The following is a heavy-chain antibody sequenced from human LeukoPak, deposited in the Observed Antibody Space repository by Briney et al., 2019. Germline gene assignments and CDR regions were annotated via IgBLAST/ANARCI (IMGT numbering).Heavy chain of an antibody. V-gene: IGHV3-23*01. Sequence: PGGSLRLSCAASGFTFSRYAMSWVRQAPGKGLEWVSTISGSGGSTSYADSVKGRFTISRDNSKNTLFLQLNSLRADDTAVYYCAKDLVSYYYDSSGSAFDIWGQGTMVTVSS. CDR2: ISGSGGST. D-gene: IGHD3-22*01. CDR3: AKDLVSYYYDSSGSAFDI. J-gene: IGHJ3*02. CDR1: GFTFSRYA.